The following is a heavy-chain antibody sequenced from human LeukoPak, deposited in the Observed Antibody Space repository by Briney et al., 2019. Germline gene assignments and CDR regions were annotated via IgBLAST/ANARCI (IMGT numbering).Heavy chain of an antibody. Sequence: GGSRRLSCTASTFTCGDYPMSWFRQAQGKGLEWIGFISGGTTEYAASVKGRLTITRDDSTRIAYLQMTSLTTEDTAVYYCSRASGWLSVYRGQGTLVTASS. CDR3: SRASGWLSVY. CDR1: TFTCGDYP. D-gene: IGHD6-19*01. V-gene: IGHV3-49*03. J-gene: IGHJ4*02. CDR2: ISGGTT.